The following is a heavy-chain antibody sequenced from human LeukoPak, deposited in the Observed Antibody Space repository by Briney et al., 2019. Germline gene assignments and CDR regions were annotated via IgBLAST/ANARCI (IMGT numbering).Heavy chain of an antibody. CDR1: GFTFNRDW. CDR2: IKEDGSEK. V-gene: IGHV3-7*01. J-gene: IGHJ4*02. D-gene: IGHD6-19*01. Sequence: PPGGSLRLSCVASGFTFNRDWTAWVRQAPGKGLEWVANIKEDGSEKNYVDSVKGRFTISRDNAENSVYLQMNDLRAEDSGVYYCATKEPSTSGWSYWGQGTLVTVSS. CDR3: ATKEPSTSGWSY.